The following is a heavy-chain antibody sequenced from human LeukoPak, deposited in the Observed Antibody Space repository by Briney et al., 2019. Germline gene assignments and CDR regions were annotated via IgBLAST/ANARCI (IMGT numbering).Heavy chain of an antibody. V-gene: IGHV4-59*08. CDR3: ASGSYYFDY. CDR1: GGSIKSYY. CDR2: IYYSGST. Sequence: SETLSLTCTVSGGSIKSYYWSWIRQPPGKGLEWIGYIYYSGSTKYNPSLKSRATISVDTSKNQFSLKLSSVTAADTAVYYCASGSYYFDYWGQGTLVTVSS. D-gene: IGHD1-26*01. J-gene: IGHJ4*02.